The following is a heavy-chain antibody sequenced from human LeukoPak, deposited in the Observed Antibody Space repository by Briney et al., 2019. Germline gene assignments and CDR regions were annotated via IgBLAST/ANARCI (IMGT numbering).Heavy chain of an antibody. J-gene: IGHJ4*02. CDR1: GFTFSSYS. D-gene: IGHD3-22*01. CDR2: ISSSSSTI. V-gene: IGHV3-48*01. Sequence: PGGSLRLSCAASGFTFSSYSMNWVRQAPGKGLEWASYISSSSSTIYYADSVKGRFTISRDNAKNSLYLQMNSLRAEDTAVYYCARDLPTYYYDSSGYSSFDYWGQGTLVTVSS. CDR3: ARDLPTYYYDSSGYSSFDY.